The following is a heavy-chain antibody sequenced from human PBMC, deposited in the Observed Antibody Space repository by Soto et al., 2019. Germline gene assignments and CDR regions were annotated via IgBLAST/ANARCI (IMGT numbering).Heavy chain of an antibody. J-gene: IGHJ6*02. CDR1: GYTFTGYY. CDR3: AREVSRPMTTVPPDYYYYYGMDV. D-gene: IGHD4-4*01. V-gene: IGHV1-2*04. Sequence: GASVKVSCKASGYTFTGYYMHWVRQAPGQGLEWMGWINPNSGGTNYAQKFQGWVTMTRDTSISTAYMELSRLRSDDTAVYYCAREVSRPMTTVPPDYYYYYGMDVWGQGTTVTVS. CDR2: INPNSGGT.